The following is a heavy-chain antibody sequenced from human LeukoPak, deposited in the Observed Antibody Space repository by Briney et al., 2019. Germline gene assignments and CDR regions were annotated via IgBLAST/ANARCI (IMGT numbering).Heavy chain of an antibody. CDR3: ASSTYSGSHWDAFDI. D-gene: IGHD1-26*01. J-gene: IGHJ3*02. Sequence: HPGGSLRLSCTASGLSLNNYAMSWVRQAPGMGLVWVSRIDSAGNSATYADSVKGRFTLSRDNAKNTLYLQMNSLRAEDTAVYYCASSTYSGSHWDAFDIWGQGTMVTVSS. CDR1: GLSLNNYA. CDR2: IDSAGNSA. V-gene: IGHV3-74*03.